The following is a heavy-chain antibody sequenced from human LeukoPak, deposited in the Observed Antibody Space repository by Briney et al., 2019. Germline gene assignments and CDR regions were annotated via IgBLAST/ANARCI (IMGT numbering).Heavy chain of an antibody. CDR3: AKEGSAWYVVIDY. CDR1: GFTFRNYA. J-gene: IGHJ4*02. CDR2: VTGSEGST. D-gene: IGHD6-19*01. Sequence: PGGSLRLSCAASGFTFRNYAMSWVRQAPGKGLEWVSSVTGSEGSTYYAESVKGRFTISRDNSENTLYLQMNSLRAEDTAVYYCAKEGSAWYVVIDYWGQGTLVTVSS. V-gene: IGHV3-23*01.